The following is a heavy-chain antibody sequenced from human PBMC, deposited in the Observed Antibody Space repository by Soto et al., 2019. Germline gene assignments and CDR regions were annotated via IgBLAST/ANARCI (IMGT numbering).Heavy chain of an antibody. J-gene: IGHJ4*02. CDR2: ILNDASGH. Sequence: QVQLVESGGGVVQPGTSLRLSCAASGFTFSRHGMHWVRQTPGKGLEWLEVILNDASGHWYADSVKGRFTISRDNFENPLYLQMNGLRLEDTAMYYCARDDDYPDNGFDYWGQGTLVTVSS. D-gene: IGHD4-17*01. CDR3: ARDDDYPDNGFDY. CDR1: GFTFSRHG. V-gene: IGHV3-33*01.